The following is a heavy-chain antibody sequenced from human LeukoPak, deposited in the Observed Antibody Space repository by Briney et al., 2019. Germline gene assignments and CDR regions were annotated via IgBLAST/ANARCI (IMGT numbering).Heavy chain of an antibody. Sequence: GGSLRLSCAASGFSVSSNYMTWVRQAPGKGLVWVSRINSDGSSTNYADSVKGRFTISRDNAKNTLYLQMSSLRAEDTAIYYCARAGDVDTTLANNRFDPWGQGTLVTVSS. CDR3: ARAGDVDTTLANNRFDP. J-gene: IGHJ5*02. V-gene: IGHV3-74*01. CDR1: GFSVSSNY. D-gene: IGHD5-18*01. CDR2: INSDGSST.